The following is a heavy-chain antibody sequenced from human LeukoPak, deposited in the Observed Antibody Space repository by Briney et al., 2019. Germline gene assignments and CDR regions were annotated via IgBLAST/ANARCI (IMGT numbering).Heavy chain of an antibody. D-gene: IGHD2-8*02. CDR2: TSDTGIT. CDR3: ARDSPTGGYNSRDSPYFYGLDV. CDR1: GGSVTNSY. Sequence: SGTLSLTCTVSGGSVTNSYWSWIRQPAGKGLEWIGRTSDTGITNYNPSLERRVTLSADTSKNQFFLKVTSVTAADTAVYYCARDSPTGGYNSRDSPYFYGLDVWGQGTTVTVSS. J-gene: IGHJ6*02. V-gene: IGHV4-4*07.